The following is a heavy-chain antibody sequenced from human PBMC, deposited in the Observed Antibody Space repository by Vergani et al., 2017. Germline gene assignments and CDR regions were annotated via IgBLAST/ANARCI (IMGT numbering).Heavy chain of an antibody. V-gene: IGHV3-64D*06. D-gene: IGHD4-17*01. CDR2: ISSNGGST. J-gene: IGHJ3*02. CDR1: GFTFSSYA. Sequence: EVQLVESGGGLVQPGGSLRLSCSASGFTFSSYAMHWVRQAPGKGLEYVSAISSNGGSTSYADSVKGRFTISRNNSKNTLYLQMSSLRAEDTAVYDCVKYGDYEDAFDIWGQGTMVTVSS. CDR3: VKYGDYEDAFDI.